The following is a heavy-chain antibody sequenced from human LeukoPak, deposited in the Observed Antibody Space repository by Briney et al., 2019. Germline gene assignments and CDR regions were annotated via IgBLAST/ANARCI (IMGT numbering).Heavy chain of an antibody. Sequence: ASVKVSCKASGYTFTNYYMHWVRQAPGQGLEWMGWINPNSGGTNYAQKFQGRVTMTRNTSISTAYMEVSRLRSDDTAVYYCARDTGIAVAEYYFDYWGQGTLVTVSS. D-gene: IGHD6-19*01. J-gene: IGHJ4*02. CDR1: GYTFTNYY. V-gene: IGHV1-2*02. CDR2: INPNSGGT. CDR3: ARDTGIAVAEYYFDY.